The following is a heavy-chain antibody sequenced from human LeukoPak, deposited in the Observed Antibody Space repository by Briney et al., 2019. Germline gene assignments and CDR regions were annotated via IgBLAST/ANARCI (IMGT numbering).Heavy chain of an antibody. Sequence: GGSLRLSCAASGFTFSSYGMSWVRQAPGKGLEWVSAISGSGGSTYYADSVKGRFTISRDNSKNTLYLQMNSLRAEDTAVYYCASPSGGSLGLYFDYWGQGTLVTVSS. CDR3: ASPSGGSLGLYFDY. D-gene: IGHD6-19*01. CDR1: GFTFSSYG. J-gene: IGHJ4*02. V-gene: IGHV3-23*01. CDR2: ISGSGGST.